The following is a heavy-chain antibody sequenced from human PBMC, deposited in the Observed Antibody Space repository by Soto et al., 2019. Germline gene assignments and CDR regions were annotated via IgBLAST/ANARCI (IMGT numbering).Heavy chain of an antibody. CDR1: GGSISSSNW. CDR2: IYHSGST. J-gene: IGHJ6*02. Sequence: WETLSLTXAVSGGSISSSNWWSWVRQPPGKGLEWIGEIYHSGSTNYNPSLKSRVTISVDKSKNQFSLKLSSVTAADTAVYYCARENSIHYAFWSGYSPIYYYYGMDVWGQGTTVTVSS. CDR3: ARENSIHYAFWSGYSPIYYYYGMDV. D-gene: IGHD3-3*01. V-gene: IGHV4-4*02.